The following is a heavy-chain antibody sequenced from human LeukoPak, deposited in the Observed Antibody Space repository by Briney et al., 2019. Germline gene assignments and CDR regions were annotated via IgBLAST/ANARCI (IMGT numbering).Heavy chain of an antibody. D-gene: IGHD3-9*01. CDR3: AKVREIGIRYFDWLLSRKGSGH. Sequence: GRSLRLSCAASGFTFSSYGMHWVRQAPGKGLEWVAVISYDGSNKYYADSVKGRFTISRDNSKNTLYLQVNSLRAEDTAVYYCAKVREIGIRYFDWLLSRKGSGHWGQGTLVTVSS. CDR1: GFTFSSYG. V-gene: IGHV3-30*18. J-gene: IGHJ1*01. CDR2: ISYDGSNK.